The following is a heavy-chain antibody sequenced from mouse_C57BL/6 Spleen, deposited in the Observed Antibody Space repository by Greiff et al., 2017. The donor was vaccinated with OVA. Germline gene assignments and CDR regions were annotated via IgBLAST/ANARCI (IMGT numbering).Heavy chain of an antibody. CDR3: TRAIYDGYYSYAMDY. J-gene: IGHJ4*01. CDR2: ISSGGDYI. CDR1: GFTFSSYA. V-gene: IGHV5-9-1*02. D-gene: IGHD2-3*01. Sequence: EVKLVESGEGLVKPGGSLKLSCAASGFTFSSYAMSWVRQTPEKRLEWVAYISSGGDYIYYADTVKGRFTISRDNARNTLYLQMSSLKSEDTAMYYCTRAIYDGYYSYAMDYWGQGTSVTVSS.